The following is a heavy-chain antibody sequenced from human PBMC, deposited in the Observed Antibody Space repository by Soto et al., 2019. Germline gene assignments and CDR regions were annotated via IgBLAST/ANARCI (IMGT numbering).Heavy chain of an antibody. D-gene: IGHD1-26*01. J-gene: IGHJ6*02. CDR2: ISYDGSNK. V-gene: IGHV3-30-3*01. CDR3: ASGQRAHSGSYFHGYYYGMDV. Sequence: PGGSLRLSCAASGFTFSSYAMHWVRQAPGKGLEWVAVISYDGSNKYYADSVKGRFTISRDNSKNTLYLQMNSLRAEDTAVYYCASGQRAHSGSYFHGYYYGMDVWGQGTTVTVSS. CDR1: GFTFSSYA.